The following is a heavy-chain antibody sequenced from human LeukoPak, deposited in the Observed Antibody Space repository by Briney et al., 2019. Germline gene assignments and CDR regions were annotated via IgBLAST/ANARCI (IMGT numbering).Heavy chain of an antibody. CDR1: GGSIGNFY. J-gene: IGHJ6*02. Sequence: SETLSLTCTVSGGSIGNFYWNWIRQSPGKGLEWIGYIYYSGTTNYNPSLKSRVTISLGMSSNQFSLRLTSVTAADTAVYYCARAYFYNGMDVWGQGTTVTVSS. V-gene: IGHV4-59*12. CDR2: IYYSGTT. CDR3: ARAYFYNGMDV.